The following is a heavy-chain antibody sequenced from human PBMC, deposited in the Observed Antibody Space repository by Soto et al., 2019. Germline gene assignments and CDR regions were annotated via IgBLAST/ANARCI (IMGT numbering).Heavy chain of an antibody. V-gene: IGHV1-69*01. CDR3: ARGLSPWYRNEHSLDY. CDR1: GGTFISYA. D-gene: IGHD6-13*01. J-gene: IGHJ4*02. CDR2: IIPIFGTA. Sequence: QVQLVQSGAEVNKPGSSLKVSCKASGGTFISYAITWVRQAPGQGFEWMGGIIPIFGTANYAQKFQGRVTITADESTSNAYMGLSNVRSEDMAVHSCARGLSPWYRNEHSLDYWCQGTLVTVAS.